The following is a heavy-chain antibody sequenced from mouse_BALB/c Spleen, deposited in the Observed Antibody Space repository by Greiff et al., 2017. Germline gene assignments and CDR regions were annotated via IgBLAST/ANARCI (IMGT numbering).Heavy chain of an antibody. J-gene: IGHJ1*01. CDR1: GFTFSDYY. D-gene: IGHD2-4*01. CDR2: ISDGGSYT. CDR3: ARDQDYDSNWYFDV. Sequence: EVHLVESGGGLVKPGGSLKLSCAASGFTFSDYYMYWVRQTPEKRLEWVATISDGGSYTYYPDSVKGRFTISRDNAKNNLYLQMSSLKSEDTAMYYCARDQDYDSNWYFDVWGAGTTVTVSS. V-gene: IGHV5-4*02.